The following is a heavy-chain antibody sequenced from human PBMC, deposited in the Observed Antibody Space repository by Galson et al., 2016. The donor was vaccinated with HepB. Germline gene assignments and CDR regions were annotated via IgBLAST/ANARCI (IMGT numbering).Heavy chain of an antibody. CDR3: ARPHGDSIVGYYYYGVEV. J-gene: IGHJ6*02. Sequence: SVKVSCKASGGTFTESAICWVRQAPGHGLEWMGDIIPVSDTTNYAQKFQGRMTLTADRSTTTAYMELSSLRSEDTAVYYCARPHGDSIVGYYYYGVEVWGQGTTVTVSS. CDR2: IIPVSDTT. V-gene: IGHV1-69*06. D-gene: IGHD1-26*01. CDR1: GGTFTESA.